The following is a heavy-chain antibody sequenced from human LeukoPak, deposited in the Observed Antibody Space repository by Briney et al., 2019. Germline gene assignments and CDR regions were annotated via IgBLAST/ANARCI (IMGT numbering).Heavy chain of an antibody. J-gene: IGHJ4*02. CDR1: GFTFGDYF. CDR2: IKSKAYGGTT. CDR3: ASAARPIY. D-gene: IGHD6-6*01. V-gene: IGHV3-49*03. Sequence: PGRSLRLSCTASGFTFGDYFMSWFRQAPGKGLEWVGFIKSKAYGGTTEYAASVKGRFIISRDDSKTIAYLQMDSLKSEDTAVYYCASAARPIYWGQGTLVTVSS.